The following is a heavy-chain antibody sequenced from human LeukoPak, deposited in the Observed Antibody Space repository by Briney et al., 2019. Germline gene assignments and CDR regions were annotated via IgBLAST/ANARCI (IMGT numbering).Heavy chain of an antibody. V-gene: IGHV3-23*01. J-gene: IGHJ4*02. CDR3: AKGPSPDYDFWSGYPNPPGY. CDR2: ISGSGGST. D-gene: IGHD3-3*01. CDR1: GFTFSSYA. Sequence: QPGGSLRLSCAASGFTFSSYAMSWVRQAPGKGLEWVSAISGSGGSTYYADSVKGRFTISRDNSKNTLVLQMNSLRAEDTAVYYCAKGPSPDYDFWSGYPNPPGYWGQGTLVTVSS.